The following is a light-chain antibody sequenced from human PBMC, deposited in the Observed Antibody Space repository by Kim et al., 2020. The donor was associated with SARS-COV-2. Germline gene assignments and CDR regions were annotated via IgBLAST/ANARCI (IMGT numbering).Light chain of an antibody. J-gene: IGKJ4*01. CDR3: QQYSDWPLT. CDR1: QSVRSS. V-gene: IGKV3-15*01. Sequence: EIVMTQSPATLSVSPVERATLSCRASQSVRSSFLAWYQQNPGQSPRLLIYGASNRATGIPARFSGSGSGTEFTLTISSLQSEDFAVYYCQQYSDWPLTFGGGTKVDIK. CDR2: GAS.